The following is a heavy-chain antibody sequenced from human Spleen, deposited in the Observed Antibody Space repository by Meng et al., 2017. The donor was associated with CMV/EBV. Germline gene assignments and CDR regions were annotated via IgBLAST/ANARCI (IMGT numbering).Heavy chain of an antibody. Sequence: GESLKISCAASGFTFSSYSMNWVRQAPGKGLEWVSSISSSSSYIYYADSVKGRFTISRDNAKNSLYLQMNSLRAEDTAVYYCAKRSGFWSGAFDHWGQGTLVTVSS. CDR3: AKRSGFWSGAFDH. CDR1: GFTFSSYS. CDR2: ISSSSSYI. D-gene: IGHD3-3*01. V-gene: IGHV3-21*01. J-gene: IGHJ4*02.